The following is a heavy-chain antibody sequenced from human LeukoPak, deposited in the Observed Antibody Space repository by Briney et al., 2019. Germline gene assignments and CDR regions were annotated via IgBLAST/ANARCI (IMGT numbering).Heavy chain of an antibody. J-gene: IGHJ6*03. CDR1: GFTFSSYA. CDR3: ARPDSGGYYYMDV. CDR2: ISYDGSDK. D-gene: IGHD4/OR15-4a*01. Sequence: PGRSLRLSCAASGFTFSSYAMHWVRQAPGKGLEWVAVISYDGSDKYYADSVKGRFTISRDNSKNTLYLQMNSLRAEDTAVYYCARPDSGGYYYMDVWGKGTTVTVSS. V-gene: IGHV3-30-3*01.